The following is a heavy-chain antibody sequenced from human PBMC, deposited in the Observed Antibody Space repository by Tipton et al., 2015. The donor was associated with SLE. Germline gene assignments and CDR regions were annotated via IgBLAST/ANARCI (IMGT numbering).Heavy chain of an antibody. J-gene: IGHJ2*01. D-gene: IGHD2-2*01. Sequence: SLRLSCAASGFTFSSYAMHWVRQAPGKGLEWVAVISYDGSNKYYADSVKGRFTISRDNSKNTLYLQMNSLRAEDTAVYYCARWIRCTSCPYWYFDLWGRGTLVTVSS. CDR2: ISYDGSNK. CDR1: GFTFSSYA. V-gene: IGHV3-30*04. CDR3: ARWIRCTSCPYWYFDL.